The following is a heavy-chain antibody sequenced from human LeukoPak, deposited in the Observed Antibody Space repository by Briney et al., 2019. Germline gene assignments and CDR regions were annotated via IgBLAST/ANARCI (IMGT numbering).Heavy chain of an antibody. CDR1: GGSISSYY. CDR3: ASGYSGYDPFFDY. Sequence: SETLSLTCTVSGGSISSYYWSWIRQPPGKGLEWIGYIYYSGSTNYNPSLKSRVTISVDTSKNQFSLKLSSVTAADTTVYYCASGYSGYDPFFDYRGQGTLVTVSS. D-gene: IGHD5-12*01. J-gene: IGHJ4*02. CDR2: IYYSGST. V-gene: IGHV4-59*08.